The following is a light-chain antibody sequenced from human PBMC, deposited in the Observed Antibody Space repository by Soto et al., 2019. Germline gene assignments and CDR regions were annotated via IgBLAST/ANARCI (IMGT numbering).Light chain of an antibody. V-gene: IGKV1-5*01. Sequence: DIQMTQSPSTLSASVGDRVTITCRASQSISSWLAWYQKKPGKAPKLLIYDASSLESGVPSRFSGSGSGTEFTLTIISLQPDDFATSYCQQYNSYPYTFGQGTKLAIK. CDR3: QQYNSYPYT. J-gene: IGKJ2*01. CDR1: QSISSW. CDR2: DAS.